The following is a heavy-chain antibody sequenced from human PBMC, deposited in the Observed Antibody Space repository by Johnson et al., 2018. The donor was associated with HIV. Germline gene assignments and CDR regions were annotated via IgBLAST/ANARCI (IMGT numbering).Heavy chain of an antibody. D-gene: IGHD3-22*01. V-gene: IGHV3-9*01. CDR2: ISWNSGSI. Sequence: VLLVESGGGLVQPGRSLRLSCAASGFTFDDYAMHWVRQAPGKGLEWVSGISWNSGSIGYADSVKGRFTISRDNAKNSLYLQMNSLRAEDTALYYCAKDLALSGYLDAFDIWGQGTMVTVSS. CDR1: GFTFDDYA. CDR3: AKDLALSGYLDAFDI. J-gene: IGHJ3*02.